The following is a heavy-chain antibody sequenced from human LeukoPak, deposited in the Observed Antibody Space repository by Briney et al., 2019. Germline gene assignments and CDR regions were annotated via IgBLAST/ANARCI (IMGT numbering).Heavy chain of an antibody. D-gene: IGHD4-17*01. CDR1: GFTFSSYA. CDR2: ISTNGDST. CDR3: VRGWPTVTTSFVR. J-gene: IGHJ4*02. V-gene: IGHV3-64D*09. Sequence: QPGGSLRLSCSASGFTFSSYAIHWVRQAPGKGLEYVSTISTNGDSTYYADSAKGRFTISRDNSKNTLFLQMSSLRAEDTAVYFCVRGWPTVTTSFVRWGQGTLVTVSS.